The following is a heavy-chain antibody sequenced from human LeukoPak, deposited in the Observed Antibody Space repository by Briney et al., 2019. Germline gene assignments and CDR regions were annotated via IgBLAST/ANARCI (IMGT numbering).Heavy chain of an antibody. CDR2: IYSGGST. CDR3: VRGQITMTV. V-gene: IGHV3-53*01. D-gene: IGHD3-22*01. CDR1: GFAVSNNY. Sequence: GGSLRLSCAASGFAVSNNYMSWVRQAPGKGLEWVSVIYSGGSTYYADSVKGRFTISRDNSKNTLYLQMNNLTAEDTAVYYCVRGQITMTVWGQGTLVTVSS. J-gene: IGHJ4*02.